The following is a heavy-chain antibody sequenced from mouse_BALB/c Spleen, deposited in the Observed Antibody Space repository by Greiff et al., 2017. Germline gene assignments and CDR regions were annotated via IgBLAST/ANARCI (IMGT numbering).Heavy chain of an antibody. CDR3: TRDGGSYFDY. CDR1: GFTFSSYT. Sequence: EVQVVESGGGLVKPGGSLKLSCAASGFTFSSYTMSWVRQTPEKRLEWVATISSGGSYTYYPDSVKGRFTISRDNAKNTLYLQMSSLKSEDTAMYYCTRDGGSYFDYWGQGTTLTVSS. CDR2: ISSGGSYT. V-gene: IGHV5-6-4*01. J-gene: IGHJ2*01.